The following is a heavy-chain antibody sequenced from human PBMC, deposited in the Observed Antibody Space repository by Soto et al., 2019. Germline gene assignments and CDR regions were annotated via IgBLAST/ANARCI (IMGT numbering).Heavy chain of an antibody. V-gene: IGHV3-73*01. Sequence: GGSLRLSCAASGFTFSGSAMHWVRQASGKGLEWVGRIRSKANSYATAYAASVKGRFTISRDDSKNTAYLQMNSLKTEDTAVYYCTRHHNIAAAVRGAFDIWGQGTMVTVSS. CDR1: GFTFSGSA. CDR2: IRSKANSYAT. CDR3: TRHHNIAAAVRGAFDI. D-gene: IGHD6-13*01. J-gene: IGHJ3*02.